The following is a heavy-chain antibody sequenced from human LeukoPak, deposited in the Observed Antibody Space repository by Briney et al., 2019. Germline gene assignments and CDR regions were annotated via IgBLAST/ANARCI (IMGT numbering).Heavy chain of an antibody. CDR2: TYYRSKWYN. CDR1: GDSVSSNSAA. J-gene: IGHJ3*02. D-gene: IGHD4-23*01. Sequence: SQTPSLTCAISGDSVSSNSAAWNWIRPSPSRGLEWLGRTYYRSKWYNDYAVSVKRRITINPDTSKNQFSLQLNSVTPEDTAVYYCARDPLYGGISGTFDIWGQGTMVTVSS. CDR3: ARDPLYGGISGTFDI. V-gene: IGHV6-1*01.